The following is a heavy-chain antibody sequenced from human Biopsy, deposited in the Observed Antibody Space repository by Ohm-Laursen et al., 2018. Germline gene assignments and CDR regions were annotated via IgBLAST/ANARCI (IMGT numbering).Heavy chain of an antibody. CDR1: GFSSKTYW. Sequence: SLRLSCAASGFSSKTYWMNWVRQAPGKGLEWVANIRQDGKEKFYVDSVKGRFTISRDNAKNSLYLQTNSLRAEDTGVYYCARGYCTAINCYMLRSFYFDSWGQGAPVTVSS. CDR2: IRQDGKEK. V-gene: IGHV3-7*01. CDR3: ARGYCTAINCYMLRSFYFDS. J-gene: IGHJ4*02. D-gene: IGHD2-2*02.